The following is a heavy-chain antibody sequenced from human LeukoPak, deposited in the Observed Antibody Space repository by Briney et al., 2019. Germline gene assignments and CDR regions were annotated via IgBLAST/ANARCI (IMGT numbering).Heavy chain of an antibody. Sequence: PSETLSLTCTVSGGSISSYDWSWIRQPAGKGLEWIGRIYTSGSTNYNPSLKSRVTMSVDTSKNQFSLKLSSVTAADTAVYYCARDPPVARRTRYCDRWGRGTLVTVSS. CDR2: IYTSGST. V-gene: IGHV4-4*07. D-gene: IGHD6-19*01. CDR1: GGSISSYD. J-gene: IGHJ2*01. CDR3: ARDPPVARRTRYCDR.